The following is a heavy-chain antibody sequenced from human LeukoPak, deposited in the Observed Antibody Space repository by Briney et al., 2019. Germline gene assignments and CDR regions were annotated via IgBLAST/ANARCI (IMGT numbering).Heavy chain of an antibody. CDR1: GFTFSTYS. CDR3: ARDSAYGSGSPTPDY. V-gene: IGHV3-48*02. D-gene: IGHD3-10*01. CDR2: ISSSSSTI. J-gene: IGHJ4*02. Sequence: GGSLRLSCAVSGFTFSTYSMNWVRQAPGKGLEWVSYISSSSSTIYYADSVKGRFTISRDNAKNSLYLRMNSLRDEDTAVYYCARDSAYGSGSPTPDYWGQGTLVTVSS.